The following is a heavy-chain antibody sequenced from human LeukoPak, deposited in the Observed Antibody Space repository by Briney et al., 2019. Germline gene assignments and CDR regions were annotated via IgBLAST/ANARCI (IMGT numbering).Heavy chain of an antibody. J-gene: IGHJ5*02. CDR2: IYTSGST. CDR1: GGSISSGSYY. Sequence: SETLSLTCTVSGGSISSGSYYWRWIRQPAGKGLEWIGRIYTSGSTNYNPSLKSRVTISVDTSKNQFPLKLSSVTAADTAVYYCAREWGSITIFGARTGWFDPWGQGTLVTVSS. CDR3: AREWGSITIFGARTGWFDP. V-gene: IGHV4-61*02. D-gene: IGHD3-3*01.